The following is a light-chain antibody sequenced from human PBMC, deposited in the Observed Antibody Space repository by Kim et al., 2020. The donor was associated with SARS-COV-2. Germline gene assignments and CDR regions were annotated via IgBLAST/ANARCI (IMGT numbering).Light chain of an antibody. CDR1: QSVSSY. J-gene: IGKJ3*01. Sequence: SPGERVTLSCRASQSVSSYVAWYQQKPGQAPRLLIYDASNRATGIPARFSGSGSGTDFTLTISSREPEDVAVYYCQQRSNWPPGTFGPGTKVDIK. CDR3: QQRSNWPPGT. V-gene: IGKV3-11*01. CDR2: DAS.